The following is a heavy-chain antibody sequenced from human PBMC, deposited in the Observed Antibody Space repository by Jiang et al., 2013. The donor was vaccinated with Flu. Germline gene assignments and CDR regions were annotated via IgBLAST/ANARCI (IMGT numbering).Heavy chain of an antibody. J-gene: IGHJ3*02. CDR3: ARGLVGAIAYDI. CDR2: INSDGGTT. V-gene: IGHV3-74*01. D-gene: IGHD1-26*01. Sequence: RINSDGGTTTYADSVKGRFTISRDNAKNTLYLQVNSLTVEDTAVYYCARGLVGAIAYDIWGQGTMVTVSS.